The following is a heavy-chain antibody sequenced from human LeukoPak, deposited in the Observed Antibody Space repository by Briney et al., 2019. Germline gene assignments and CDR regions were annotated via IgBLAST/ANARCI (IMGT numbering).Heavy chain of an antibody. D-gene: IGHD2-21*01. Sequence: SEPLSLTCTVSGGSISSSSYYWGWIRQPPGKGLEWIGSIYYSGSTYYNPSLKSRVTISVDTSKNQFSLKLSSVTAADTAVYYCAREVSYSTDRKNWFDPWGQGTLVTVSS. CDR1: GGSISSSSYY. V-gene: IGHV4-39*07. CDR3: AREVSYSTDRKNWFDP. J-gene: IGHJ5*02. CDR2: IYYSGST.